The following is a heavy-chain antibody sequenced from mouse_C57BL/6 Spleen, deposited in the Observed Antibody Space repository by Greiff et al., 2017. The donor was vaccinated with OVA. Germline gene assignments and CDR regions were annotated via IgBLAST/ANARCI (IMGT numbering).Heavy chain of an antibody. CDR1: GFTFSSYA. CDR2: ISDGGSYT. Sequence: EVQLQESGGGLVKPGGSLKLSCAASGFTFSSYAMSWVRQTPEKRLEWVATISDGGSYTYYPDNVKGRFTISRDNAKNNLYLQMSHLKSEDTAMYYCARENWDEAWFAYWGQGTLVTVSA. V-gene: IGHV5-4*01. CDR3: ARENWDEAWFAY. D-gene: IGHD4-1*01. J-gene: IGHJ3*01.